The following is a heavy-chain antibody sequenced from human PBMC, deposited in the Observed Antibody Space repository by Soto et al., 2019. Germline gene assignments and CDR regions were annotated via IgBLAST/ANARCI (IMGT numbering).Heavy chain of an antibody. Sequence: ASVKVSCKASGYTFTTYDISWVRQATGQPLEWMGWISGDNINSKYSQKFQGRLTMTTDTSTATASMELRSLTSDDTAVYYCGREGQQLAQEKYYQFNGMDVWGQGTTVTVSS. CDR1: GYTFTTYD. D-gene: IGHD6-13*01. CDR2: ISGDNINS. V-gene: IGHV1-18*01. J-gene: IGHJ6*02. CDR3: GREGQQLAQEKYYQFNGMDV.